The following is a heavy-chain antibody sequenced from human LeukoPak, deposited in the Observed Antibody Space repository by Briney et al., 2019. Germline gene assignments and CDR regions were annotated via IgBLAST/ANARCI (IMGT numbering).Heavy chain of an antibody. CDR2: INPNSGGT. CDR1: GYTFTGYY. V-gene: IGHV1-2*06. J-gene: IGHJ4*02. Sequence: ASVKVSCKASGYTFTGYYMHWVRQAPGQGLEWMGRINPNSGGTNYAQKFQGRVTMTRDTSISTAYMELSRLRSDDTAVYYCARVPVGSWYSAQPLKLGYWGQGTLVTVSS. D-gene: IGHD6-13*01. CDR3: ARVPVGSWYSAQPLKLGY.